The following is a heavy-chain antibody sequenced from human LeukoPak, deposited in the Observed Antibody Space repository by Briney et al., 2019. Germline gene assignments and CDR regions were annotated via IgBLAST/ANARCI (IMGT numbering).Heavy chain of an antibody. CDR3: AGGSHIVGATVFDY. CDR1: GGSISSSSYY. D-gene: IGHD1-26*01. V-gene: IGHV4-39*07. CDR2: IYYSGST. Sequence: SETLSLTCTVSGGSISSSSYYWGWIRQPPGKGLEGIGSIYYSGSTYYNPSLKSRVTISVDTSKNQFSLKLSSVTAADTAVYYCAGGSHIVGATVFDYWGQGTLVTVSS. J-gene: IGHJ4*02.